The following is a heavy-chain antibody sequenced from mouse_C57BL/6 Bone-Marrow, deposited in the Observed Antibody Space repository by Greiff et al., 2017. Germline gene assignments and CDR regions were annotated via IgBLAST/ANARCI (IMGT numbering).Heavy chain of an antibody. V-gene: IGHV1-50*01. CDR3: AREGITYAMDY. Sequence: QVQLQQPGAELVKPGASVKLSCKASGYTFTSYWMQWVKQRPGQGLEWIGEIDPSDSYTNYNQKFKGKATLTVEKSSSTAYMQLSSLTSEDSAVYYCAREGITYAMDYWGQGTSVTVSS. CDR2: IDPSDSYT. CDR1: GYTFTSYW. J-gene: IGHJ4*01.